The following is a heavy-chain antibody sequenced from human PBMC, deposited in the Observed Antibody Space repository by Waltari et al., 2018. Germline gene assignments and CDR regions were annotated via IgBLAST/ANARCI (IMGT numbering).Heavy chain of an antibody. V-gene: IGHV3-23*01. J-gene: IGHJ4*02. Sequence: EVQLLESGGGLVQPGGSLRLSCAASGFTFSSYSMSWVRQAPGKGLEWVSAIRGSGGSTYYADSVKGRFTISRDNSKNTLYLQMNSLRAEDTAVYYCAKDLSHPYYYDSSGYRPGYFDYWGQGTLVTVSS. CDR1: GFTFSSYS. D-gene: IGHD3-22*01. CDR3: AKDLSHPYYYDSSGYRPGYFDY. CDR2: IRGSGGST.